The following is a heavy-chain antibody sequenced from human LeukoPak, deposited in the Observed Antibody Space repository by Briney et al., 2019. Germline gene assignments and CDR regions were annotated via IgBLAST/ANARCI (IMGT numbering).Heavy chain of an antibody. J-gene: IGHJ5*02. V-gene: IGHV1-18*01. CDR2: ISAYNGNT. D-gene: IGHD3-10*01. CDR3: ARDRSHYYYGSGSSNWFDP. Sequence: ASVKVSCKASGYTFTSYGISWVRQAPGQGLEWMGWISAYNGNTNYAQKLQGRVTMTTDTSTSTAYTELRSLRSDDTAVYYCARDRSHYYYGSGSSNWFDPWGQGTLVTVSS. CDR1: GYTFTSYG.